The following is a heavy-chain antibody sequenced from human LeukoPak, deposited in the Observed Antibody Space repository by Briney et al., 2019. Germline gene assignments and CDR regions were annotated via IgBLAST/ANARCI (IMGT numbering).Heavy chain of an antibody. J-gene: IGHJ3*02. CDR3: ACHVVRYSAYDREEDPFDI. D-gene: IGHD5-12*01. CDR2: VYHDGTT. V-gene: IGHV4-4*02. Sequence: GSLRLSCAASGFTFTNYAMNWVRQSPGKGLEWIGEVYHDGTTNYNPSLASRVTISLEKSRNQFSLKLSSVTAADTAVYYCACHVVRYSAYDREEDPFDIWGQGTMVSVSS. CDR1: GFTFTNYAM.